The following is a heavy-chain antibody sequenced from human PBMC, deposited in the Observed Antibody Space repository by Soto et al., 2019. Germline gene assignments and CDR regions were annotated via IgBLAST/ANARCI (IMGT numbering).Heavy chain of an antibody. V-gene: IGHV3-20*04. CDR3: AREIVVARGASYFDY. CDR2: INWNGGST. CDR1: GFTFSSYW. J-gene: IGHJ4*02. Sequence: GGSLRLSCAASGFTFSSYWMSWVRQAPGKGLEWVSGINWNGGSTGYADSVKGRFTISRDNAKNSLYLQMNSLRAEDTAVYYCAREIVVARGASYFDYWGPGTLVTVSS. D-gene: IGHD2-2*01.